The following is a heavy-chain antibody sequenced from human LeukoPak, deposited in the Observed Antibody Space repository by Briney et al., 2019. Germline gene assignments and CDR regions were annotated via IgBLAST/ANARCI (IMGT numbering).Heavy chain of an antibody. D-gene: IGHD6-13*01. CDR1: GYSFTNYW. CDR3: ARQILYSSSWYYWFDP. V-gene: IGHV5-51*01. J-gene: IGHJ5*02. Sequence: RGESLKISCKGSGYSFTNYWIGWVRQMPGKGLEWMGIIYPGDSDTRYSPSFQDQVTISADKSISTAYLQWSSLKASDTAMYYCARQILYSSSWYYWFDPWGQGTLVTVSS. CDR2: IYPGDSDT.